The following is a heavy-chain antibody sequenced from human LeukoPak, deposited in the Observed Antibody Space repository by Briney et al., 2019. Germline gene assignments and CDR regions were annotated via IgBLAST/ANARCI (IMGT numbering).Heavy chain of an antibody. CDR2: XXWTSGSI. D-gene: IGHD3-9*01. CDR3: AKGPYYDILTGYWDY. CDR1: XFTFXDXX. V-gene: IGHV3-9*01. Sequence: XXXAAXXFTFXDXXMHWVRXAPGXXLEXXXGXXWTSGSIGYADSVKGRFTISRDNAKNSLYLQMNSLRVEDTALYYCAKGPYYDILTGYWDYWGQGTLVTVSS. J-gene: IGHJ4*02.